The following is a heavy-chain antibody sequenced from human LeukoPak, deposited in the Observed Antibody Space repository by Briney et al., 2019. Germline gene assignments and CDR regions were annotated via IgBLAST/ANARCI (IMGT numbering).Heavy chain of an antibody. D-gene: IGHD5-18*01. CDR2: INSDGSST. Sequence: GGSLRLSCAASGFAFSSYWMHWVRQAPGKGLVWVSRINSDGSSTNYADSVKGRFTISRDNAKNTLYLQMNSLRAEDTAVYYCARDKEDAAMGTLDYWGQGTLVTVSS. CDR1: GFAFSSYW. V-gene: IGHV3-74*01. CDR3: ARDKEDAAMGTLDY. J-gene: IGHJ4*02.